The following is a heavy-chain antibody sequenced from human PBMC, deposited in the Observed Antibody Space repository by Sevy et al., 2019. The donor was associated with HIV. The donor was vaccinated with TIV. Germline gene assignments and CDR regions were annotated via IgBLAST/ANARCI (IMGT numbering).Heavy chain of an antibody. Sequence: GGSLRLSCAGSGFSFKNVWMTWVRQTPGKGLEWVGHAKRKSDGGSIDYGSPVNGRFTISRDDSTDMLYLQMSSLKTEDTGVYYCATVLGAGAARAFEIWGQGTMVTVSS. J-gene: IGHJ3*02. CDR1: GFSFKNVW. V-gene: IGHV3-15*01. CDR2: AKRKSDGGSI. D-gene: IGHD1-26*01. CDR3: ATVLGAGAARAFEI.